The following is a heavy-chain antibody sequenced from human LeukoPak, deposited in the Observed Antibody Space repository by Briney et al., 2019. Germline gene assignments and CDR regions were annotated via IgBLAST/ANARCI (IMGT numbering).Heavy chain of an antibody. CDR1: GFTFSTYA. D-gene: IGHD5-18*01. CDR3: AKLGYSYAFDY. J-gene: IGHJ4*02. V-gene: IGHV3-23*01. Sequence: GGSLRLSCAVSGFTFSTYAMSWVRHAPGKGLEWVSAISGSGISTYYADSVKGRFTISRDNSKNTLYLQMNSLRAEDTAVHYCAKLGYSYAFDYWGQGTLVTVSS. CDR2: ISGSGIST.